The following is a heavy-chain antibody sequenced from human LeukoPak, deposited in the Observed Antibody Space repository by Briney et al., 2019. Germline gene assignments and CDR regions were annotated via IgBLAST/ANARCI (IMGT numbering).Heavy chain of an antibody. CDR2: IYTSGST. CDR1: GGSISSYY. D-gene: IGHD2/OR15-2a*01. V-gene: IGHV4-4*07. CDR3: ASGNTLNGLDY. J-gene: IGHJ4*02. Sequence: SETLSLTCSVSGGSISSYYWSWIRQPPGKGLEWIGRIYTSGSTIYSPSLKSRLTISIDTSKNQFSLRLTSVTGADTAVYYCASGNTLNGLDYWGQGTLVSVSS.